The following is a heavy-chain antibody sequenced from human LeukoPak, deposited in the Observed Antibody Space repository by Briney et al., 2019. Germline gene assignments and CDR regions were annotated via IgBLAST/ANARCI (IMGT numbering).Heavy chain of an antibody. CDR2: INHSGST. J-gene: IGHJ4*02. CDR1: GGSFSGYY. CDR3: ARDPGITGTTSFSDY. D-gene: IGHD1-7*01. Sequence: SETLSLTCAVYGGSFSGYYWSWIRQPPGKGLEWIGEINHSGSTNYNPSLKSRVTISVDTSKNQFSLKLSSVTAADTAVYYCARDPGITGTTSFSDYWGQGTLVTVSS. V-gene: IGHV4-34*01.